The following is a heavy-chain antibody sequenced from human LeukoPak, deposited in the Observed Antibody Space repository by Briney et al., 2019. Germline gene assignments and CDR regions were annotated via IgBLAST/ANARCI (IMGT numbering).Heavy chain of an antibody. Sequence: PGGSLRLSCAASGFTFSSYSMNWVRQAPGKGLEWVSSISSSSSYIYYADSVKGRFTISRDNAKNSLYLQMNSLRAEDTAVYYCARDRSLIAAAGTGNNWFDPWGQGTLVTVSS. D-gene: IGHD6-13*01. V-gene: IGHV3-21*01. CDR2: ISSSSSYI. CDR1: GFTFSSYS. CDR3: ARDRSLIAAAGTGNNWFDP. J-gene: IGHJ5*02.